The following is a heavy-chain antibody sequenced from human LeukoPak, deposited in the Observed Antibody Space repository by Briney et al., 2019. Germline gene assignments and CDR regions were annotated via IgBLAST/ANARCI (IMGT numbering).Heavy chain of an antibody. CDR3: ARVEHTLAAAGAVGY. Sequence: PGGSLRLSCAASGFTANTNYMTWVRQAPGKGLECVSSIYSGGTTYYAESVKGRFIISRDNSKNTVSLQMNSLRAEDTAVYYCARVEHTLAAAGAVGYWGQGTLVTVSS. D-gene: IGHD6-13*01. V-gene: IGHV3-66*01. CDR1: GFTANTNY. J-gene: IGHJ4*02. CDR2: IYSGGTT.